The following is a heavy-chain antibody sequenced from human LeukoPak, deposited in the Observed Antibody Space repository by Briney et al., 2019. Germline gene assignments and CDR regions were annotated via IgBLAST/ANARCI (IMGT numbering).Heavy chain of an antibody. CDR3: VNYGDYVAFDY. J-gene: IGHJ4*02. CDR2: ISSNGGST. D-gene: IGHD4-17*01. Sequence: GGSLRLSCSASGFTFSSYAMHWVRQAPGKGLEYVSAISSNGGSTYYADSVKGRFTISRDNSKNTLYLQMSSLRAEDTAVYYCVNYGDYVAFDYWGQGTLVTVSS. V-gene: IGHV3-64D*06. CDR1: GFTFSSYA.